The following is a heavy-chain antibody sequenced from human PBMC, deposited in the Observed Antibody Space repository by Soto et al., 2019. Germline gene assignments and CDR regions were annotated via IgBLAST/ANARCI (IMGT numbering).Heavy chain of an antibody. Sequence: EPQLVESGGGLVQPGGSLRLSCAVSGYIFRNYWMAWARQAPGKGLQWVAVVKQDGSETHYVDSVRGRFTISRDNAKNSLYLQMNSLRADDPAVYYCTRDWDYWGRGSLVTVSS. J-gene: IGHJ4*02. CDR1: GYIFRNYW. CDR2: VKQDGSET. V-gene: IGHV3-7*01. CDR3: TRDWDY.